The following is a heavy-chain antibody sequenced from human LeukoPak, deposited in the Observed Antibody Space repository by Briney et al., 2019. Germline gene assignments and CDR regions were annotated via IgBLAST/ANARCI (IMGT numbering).Heavy chain of an antibody. V-gene: IGHV3-7*05. D-gene: IGHD1-1*01. CDR2: IKQDESEK. CDR3: ARGQEFDDGVFDS. Sequence: GGSLRLSCAASGFTFSSYWMSWVRQAPGKGLEWVANIKQDESEKYYVDSVKGRFTISRDNAKNSLYLQMNSLRVEDTAIYYCARGQEFDDGVFDSWGQGTLVTVSS. CDR1: GFTFSSYW. J-gene: IGHJ4*02.